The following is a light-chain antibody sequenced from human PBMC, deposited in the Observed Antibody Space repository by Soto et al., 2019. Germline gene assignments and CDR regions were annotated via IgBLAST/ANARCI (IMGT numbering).Light chain of an antibody. CDR1: QSVSSN. CDR2: GAS. Sequence: EIVMTQSPATLSVSPGERATLSCRASQSVSSNLAWYQQKPGQAPRLLIFGASTRATGIPARFSGSGSGTEFTLTISSLQSADSAVYYCQQYNNWPPKYTFGQGTKLEIK. J-gene: IGKJ2*01. V-gene: IGKV3-15*01. CDR3: QQYNNWPPKYT.